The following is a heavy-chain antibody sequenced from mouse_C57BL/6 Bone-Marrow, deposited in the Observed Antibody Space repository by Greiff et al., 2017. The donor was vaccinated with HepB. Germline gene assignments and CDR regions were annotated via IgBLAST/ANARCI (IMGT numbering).Heavy chain of an antibody. CDR3: ARGGGLRRYYYAMDY. CDR2: IDPSDSYT. J-gene: IGHJ4*01. Sequence: QVQLKQPGAELVMPGASVKLSCKASGYTFTSYWMHWVKQRPGQGLEWIGEIDPSDSYTNYNQKFKGKSTLTVDKSSSTAYMQLSSLTSEDSAVYYCARGGGLRRYYYAMDYWGQGTSVTVSS. V-gene: IGHV1-69*01. D-gene: IGHD2-4*01. CDR1: GYTFTSYW.